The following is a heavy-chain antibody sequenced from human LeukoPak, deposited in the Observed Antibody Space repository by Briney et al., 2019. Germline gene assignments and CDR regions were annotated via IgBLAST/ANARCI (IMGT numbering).Heavy chain of an antibody. CDR3: ARLNIVVPSAAKDAFDI. D-gene: IGHD2-15*01. J-gene: IGHJ3*02. CDR2: ISPYNGDT. V-gene: IGHV1-18*01. Sequence: ASMKVSCKASGYTFTNYGFTWVRQAPGHGLEWMGRISPYNGDTDYAQKFGARVTMTTDTSTSTAYLEMRNLRSDDTAIYYCARLNIVVPSAAKDAFDIWGQGTMVTVSS. CDR1: GYTFTNYG.